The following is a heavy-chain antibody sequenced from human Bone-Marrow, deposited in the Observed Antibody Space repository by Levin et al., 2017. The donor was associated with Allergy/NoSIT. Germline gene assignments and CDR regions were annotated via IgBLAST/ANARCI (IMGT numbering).Heavy chain of an antibody. J-gene: IGHJ6*02. CDR1: GFTFRNHG. V-gene: IGHV3-30*18. D-gene: IGHD2-2*01. CDR2: ISYDGRVK. Sequence: GESLKISCAASGFTFRNHGMHWVRQAPGKGLEWVAVISYDGRVKYYVDSVKGRFSVSRDNSKNTLDLQMNSLRTEDAAIYYCAKGKGSTSPLDVWGQGTTVIVTS. CDR3: AKGKGSTSPLDV.